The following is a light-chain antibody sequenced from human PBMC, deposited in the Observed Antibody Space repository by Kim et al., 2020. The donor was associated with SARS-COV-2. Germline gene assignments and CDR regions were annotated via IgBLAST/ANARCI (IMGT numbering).Light chain of an antibody. CDR2: GKN. CDR3: NSRDSSGNHLV. J-gene: IGLJ2*01. Sequence: SSELTQDPAVSVALGQTVRITCQGDSLRSYYASWYQQKPGQAPVHVNYGKNNRPSGIPDRFSGSSSGNTASLTITGAQAEDEADYYCNSRDSSGNHLVFGGGTQMTV. CDR1: SLRSYY. V-gene: IGLV3-19*01.